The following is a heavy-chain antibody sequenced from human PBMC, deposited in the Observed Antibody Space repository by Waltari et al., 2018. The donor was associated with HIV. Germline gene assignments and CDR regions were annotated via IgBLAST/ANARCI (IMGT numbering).Heavy chain of an antibody. CDR3: AKDRPGDVWGELSL. V-gene: IGHV3-23*01. CDR2: MSGSGGST. CDR1: GFTFSSYA. J-gene: IGHJ4*02. Sequence: EVQLLESGGGLVQPGGSLRLSCAASGFTFSSYAMSWVRQAPGKGLEWVSVMSGSGGSTYYADSVKGRFTISRDNSKNTLYLQMNSLRAEDTAVYYCAKDRPGDVWGELSLRGQGTLVTVSS. D-gene: IGHD3-16*02.